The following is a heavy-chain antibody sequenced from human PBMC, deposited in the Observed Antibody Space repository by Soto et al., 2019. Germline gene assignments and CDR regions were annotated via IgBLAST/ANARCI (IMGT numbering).Heavy chain of an antibody. D-gene: IGHD3-10*01. CDR1: GGTFSSYA. Sequence: ASVKVSCKASGGTFSSYAISWVRQAPGQGLEWMGGIIPIFGTANYAQKFQGRVTITADESTSTAYMELSSLRSEDTAVYYCASNYYGSGSHYYYYGMDVWGPGTTVTVSS. CDR2: IIPIFGTA. CDR3: ASNYYGSGSHYYYYGMDV. V-gene: IGHV1-69*13. J-gene: IGHJ6*02.